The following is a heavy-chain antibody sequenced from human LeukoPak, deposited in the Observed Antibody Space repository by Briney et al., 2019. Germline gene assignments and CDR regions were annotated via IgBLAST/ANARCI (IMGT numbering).Heavy chain of an antibody. Sequence: SVKVSCKASGGTFSSYAISWVRQAPGQGLEWMGGIIPIFGTTNYAQKFQGRVTITADESTSTAYMELSSLRSEDTAVYYCARGSTYCGGDCYSIPFDYWGQGTLVTVSS. D-gene: IGHD2-21*02. J-gene: IGHJ4*02. V-gene: IGHV1-69*13. CDR3: ARGSTYCGGDCYSIPFDY. CDR2: IIPIFGTT. CDR1: GGTFSSYA.